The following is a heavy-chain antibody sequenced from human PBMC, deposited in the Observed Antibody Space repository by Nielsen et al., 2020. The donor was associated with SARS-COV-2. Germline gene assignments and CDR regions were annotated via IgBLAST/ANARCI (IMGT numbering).Heavy chain of an antibody. D-gene: IGHD3-9*01. CDR3: ARLDYDILTGYYYYGMDV. V-gene: IGHV5-51*01. Sequence: VRQMPGKGLEWMGIIYPGDSDTRYSPSFQGQVTISADKSISTAYLQWSSLKASDTAMYYCARLDYDILTGYYYYGMDVWGQGTTVTVSS. CDR2: IYPGDSDT. J-gene: IGHJ6*02.